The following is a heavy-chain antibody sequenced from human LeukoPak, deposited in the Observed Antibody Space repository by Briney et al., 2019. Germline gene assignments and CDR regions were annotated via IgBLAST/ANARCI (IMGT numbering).Heavy chain of an antibody. D-gene: IGHD6-13*01. CDR2: INHSGST. J-gene: IGHJ4*02. V-gene: IGHV4-34*01. CDR3: ARTSGGYSSSSDY. CDR1: GGSFSGYY. Sequence: SETLSLTCAVYGGSFSGYYWSWIRQPPGKGLEWIGEINHSGSTNYNPSLKSRVTISVDTSKNQFSLKLTSVTAADTAVYYCARTSGGYSSSSDYWGQGTLVTVSS.